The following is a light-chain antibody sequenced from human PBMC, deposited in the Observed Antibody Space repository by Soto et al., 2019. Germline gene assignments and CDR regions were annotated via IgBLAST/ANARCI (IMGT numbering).Light chain of an antibody. CDR1: QSISSW. Sequence: DIQMTQSPSTLSASVGDRVTITCRASQSISSWLAWYQQKPGKAPKLLIYDASSLESGVPSRFGGSGSGTEFTLTISSLKPDDFATYYCQQYNSYPFGQGTKVDIK. CDR3: QQYNSYP. CDR2: DAS. V-gene: IGKV1-5*01. J-gene: IGKJ1*01.